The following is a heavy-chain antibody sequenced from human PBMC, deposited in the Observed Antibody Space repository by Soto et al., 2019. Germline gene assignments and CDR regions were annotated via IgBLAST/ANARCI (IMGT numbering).Heavy chain of an antibody. J-gene: IGHJ4*02. CDR3: ARLGGSYAVPHFDY. D-gene: IGHD1-26*01. CDR1: GGSISSYY. CDR2: IYYSGTTT. V-gene: IGHV4-59*08. Sequence: PSETLSLTCTVSGGSISSYYWIWIRQPPGKGLEWIGYIYYSGTTTNYNPSLKSRVTLSVDTSKNQFSLKLSSVTAADTAVYYCARLGGSYAVPHFDYWGQGTLVTVSS.